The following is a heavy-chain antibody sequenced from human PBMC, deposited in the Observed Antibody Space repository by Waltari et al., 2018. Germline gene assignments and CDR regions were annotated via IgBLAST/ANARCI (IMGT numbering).Heavy chain of an antibody. V-gene: IGHV3-33*01. CDR1: GFNFSSYG. CDR2: IGYDGSNK. D-gene: IGHD3-10*01. CDR3: AREGNYMVRGVMGEVDY. Sequence: QVQLVESGGGVVQPGRSLRLSCAASGFNFSSYGMHWVRQAPGKGLAWVAVIGYDGSNKYYADSVKGRFTISRDNSKNTLYLQMNSLRAEDTAVYYCAREGNYMVRGVMGEVDYWGQGTLVTVSS. J-gene: IGHJ4*02.